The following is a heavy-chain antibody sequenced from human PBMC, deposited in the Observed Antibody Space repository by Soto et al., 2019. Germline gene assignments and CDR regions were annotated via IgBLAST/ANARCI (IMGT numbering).Heavy chain of an antibody. CDR1: GGSISSYY. J-gene: IGHJ5*02. Sequence: SETLSLTCTVSGGSISSYYWSWIRQPPGKGLEWIGYIYYSGSTNYNPSLKSRVTISVDTSKNQFSLKLSSVTAADTAVYYCAREDTIFCNWFDPWGQGTLVNVSS. CDR2: IYYSGST. CDR3: AREDTIFCNWFDP. V-gene: IGHV4-59*01. D-gene: IGHD3-3*01.